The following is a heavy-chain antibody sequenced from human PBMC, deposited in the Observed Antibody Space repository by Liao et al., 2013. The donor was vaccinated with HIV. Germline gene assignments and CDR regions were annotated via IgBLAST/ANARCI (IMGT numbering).Heavy chain of an antibody. J-gene: IGHJ4*02. V-gene: IGHV4-39*07. CDR2: IYYTGST. CDR1: GASISSSSYY. Sequence: QLQLQESGPGLVKPSETLSLTCTVSGASISSSSYYWGWIRQPPGKGLEWIGSIYYTGSTYYNPSLKSRVTISVDTSKNQFSLKLSSVTAADTAVYYCARSWLLLFFFDSWGQGTLVTVSS. CDR3: ARSWLLLFFFDS. D-gene: IGHD3-22*01.